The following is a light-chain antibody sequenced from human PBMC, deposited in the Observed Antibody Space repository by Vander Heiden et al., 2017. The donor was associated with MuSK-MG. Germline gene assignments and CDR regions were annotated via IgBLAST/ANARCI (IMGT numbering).Light chain of an antibody. V-gene: IGKV1-5*01. CDR1: QSISSR. CDR3: QQYTSYPLT. CDR2: DAS. J-gene: IGKJ4*01. Sequence: DMQMTQSPSTLSASVGDRVTITCRASQSISSRLAWYQQKPGKAPKLLIYDASSFESGVPSRFSGSGSGTEFTLTINSLQPDDFAIYYCQQYTSYPLTFGGGTKVEIK.